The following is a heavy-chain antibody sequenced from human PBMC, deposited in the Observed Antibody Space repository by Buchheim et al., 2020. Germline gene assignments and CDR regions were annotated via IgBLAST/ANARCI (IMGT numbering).Heavy chain of an antibody. D-gene: IGHD6-6*01. J-gene: IGHJ4*02. CDR2: ISSSGSTI. V-gene: IGHV3-48*03. CDR3: ARVGDSSSSVLSYYFDY. Sequence: EVQLVESGGGLVQPGGSLRLSCAASGFTFSSYEMNWVRQAPGKGLEWVSYISSSGSTIYYADSVKGRFTISRHNAKHSLYLQMNSLRAEDTAVYYCARVGDSSSSVLSYYFDYWGQGTL. CDR1: GFTFSSYE.